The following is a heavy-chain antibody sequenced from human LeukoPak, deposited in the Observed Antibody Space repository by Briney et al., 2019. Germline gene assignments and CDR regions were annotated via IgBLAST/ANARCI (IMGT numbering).Heavy chain of an antibody. CDR3: ARAERNQLLGY. V-gene: IGHV1-2*02. CDR2: INPNSGCT. Sequence: ASVKVSCKASGYTFAGYYMHWVRQAPGQGLELMGWINPNSGCTNYAQKFQGRVTMTRDTSISTAYMELSRLRSDDTAVYYCARAERNQLLGYWGQGTLVTVSS. J-gene: IGHJ4*02. CDR1: GYTFAGYY. D-gene: IGHD2-2*01.